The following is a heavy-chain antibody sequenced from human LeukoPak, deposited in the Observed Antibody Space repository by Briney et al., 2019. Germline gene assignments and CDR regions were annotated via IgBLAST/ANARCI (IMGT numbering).Heavy chain of an antibody. V-gene: IGHV4-39*07. CDR1: GASVTSTGYC. D-gene: IGHD2-2*01. Sequence: SETLSLTCTVSGASVTSTGYCWAWLRQPPGKGLEWIGSIYDNGNTYYNPPLASRVTLSLDTSKNQFSLKLSSVTAADTAVYYCAREEYAFNSYMDFWGKGTTVTVSS. J-gene: IGHJ6*03. CDR3: AREEYAFNSYMDF. CDR2: IYDNGNT.